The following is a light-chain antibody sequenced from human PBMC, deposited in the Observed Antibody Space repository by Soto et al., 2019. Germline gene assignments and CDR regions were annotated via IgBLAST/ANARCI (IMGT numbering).Light chain of an antibody. CDR3: HQCSYSPLT. CDR2: GAS. Sequence: EIVLTQSPGTLSLSPGERATLSCRASQSVTNNYLAWYQQKPGQAPRLLIYGASNRATGIPDRFSGSGSGTYFTLTINRLEPEDFAVYYCHQCSYSPLTFGGGTKVEIK. J-gene: IGKJ4*01. CDR1: QSVTNNY. V-gene: IGKV3-20*01.